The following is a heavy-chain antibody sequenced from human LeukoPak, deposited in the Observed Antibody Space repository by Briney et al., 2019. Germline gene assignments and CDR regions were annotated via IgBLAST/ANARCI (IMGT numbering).Heavy chain of an antibody. V-gene: IGHV3-21*04. CDR1: GFTFSSYT. D-gene: IGHD3-3*01. CDR3: ARVPGRGDFWSGYYFGGFDN. CDR2: ISTSSSYI. J-gene: IGHJ4*02. Sequence: GGSLRLSCAASGFTFSSYTMKWVRQAPGKGLEWVSSISTSSSYIYFAESVKGRFTISRDNAKNSLYLQMNSLRAEDTAFYYCARVPGRGDFWSGYYFGGFDNWGQGTLVTVSS.